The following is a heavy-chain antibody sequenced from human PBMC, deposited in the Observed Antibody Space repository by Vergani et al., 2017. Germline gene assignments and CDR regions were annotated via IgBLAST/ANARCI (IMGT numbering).Heavy chain of an antibody. CDR3: ASRRPRLNLGSKSNAGTFDS. J-gene: IGHJ4*02. CDR1: GGSLSGYF. V-gene: IGHV4-34*02. Sequence: QVHLQQRGAGVLKPSETLSLTCGVIGGSLSGYFWSWIRQSPGRGLEWIGVITAIGSAKYSPSATSRVTISVATSRGEFTLTVTSVTAADTGLYFCASRRPRLNLGSKSNAGTFDSWGQGTLVTVSS. CDR2: ITAIGSA. D-gene: IGHD3-10*01.